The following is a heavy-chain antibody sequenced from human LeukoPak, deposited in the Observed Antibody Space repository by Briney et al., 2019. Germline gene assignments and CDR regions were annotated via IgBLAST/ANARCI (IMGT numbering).Heavy chain of an antibody. D-gene: IGHD1-1*01. CDR2: ISGSGGST. CDR1: GFTFSSYA. Sequence: QPGGSLRLSCAASGFTFSSYAMSWVRQAPGKGLEWVPTISGSGGSTYYADSVKGRFTISRDNSKNTLYLQMNSLRAEDTAVYYCAKDPTTGTTPNWFDPWGQGTLVTVSS. CDR3: AKDPTTGTTPNWFDP. V-gene: IGHV3-23*01. J-gene: IGHJ5*02.